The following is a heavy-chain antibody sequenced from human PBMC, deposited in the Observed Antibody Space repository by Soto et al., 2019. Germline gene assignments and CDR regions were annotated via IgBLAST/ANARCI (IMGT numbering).Heavy chain of an antibody. CDR3: MLGSGWKDFDY. D-gene: IGHD3-22*01. CDR1: GGSISGYY. CDR2: IYNSGST. V-gene: IGHV4-59*04. Sequence: SETLSLTCTVSGGSISGYYWSWIRQPPGKGLEWIGNIYNSGSTYYNPSLKSRVTISVDTSKNQFSLKLSSVAAADTAVYYCMLGSGWKDFDYWGQGTLVTVSS. J-gene: IGHJ4*02.